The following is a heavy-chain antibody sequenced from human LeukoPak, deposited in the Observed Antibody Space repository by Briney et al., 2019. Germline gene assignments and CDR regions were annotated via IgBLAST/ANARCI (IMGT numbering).Heavy chain of an antibody. J-gene: IGHJ4*02. V-gene: IGHV3-53*01. CDR3: TRSGYRHPYHFDS. CDR1: GFSVRTTY. D-gene: IGHD3-22*01. CDR2: LYTGGGT. Sequence: GGSLRLSCAASGFSVRTTYMSWVRQAPGKGLEWVSVLYTGGGTDHADSVKGRFTISRDNSKNTLSLQMNSLRAEVTAIYYCTRSGYRHPYHFDSWGQGTLVTVSS.